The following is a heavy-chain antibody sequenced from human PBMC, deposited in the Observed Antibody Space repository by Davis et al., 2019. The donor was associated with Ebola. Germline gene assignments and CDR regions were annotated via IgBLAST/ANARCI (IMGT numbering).Heavy chain of an antibody. J-gene: IGHJ6*02. V-gene: IGHV3-48*03. CDR1: GFTFSKYE. D-gene: IGHD3-10*01. Sequence: GESLKISCAASGFTFSKYEMNWVRQAPGKGLEWISYMSDSGSITDYTDSVKGRFTISRDNAKNSLYLQMNSLRAEDTAVYYCARGFKVRGVVLWGRARYYYGMDVWGQGTTVTVSS. CDR2: MSDSGSIT. CDR3: ARGFKVRGVVLWGRARYYYGMDV.